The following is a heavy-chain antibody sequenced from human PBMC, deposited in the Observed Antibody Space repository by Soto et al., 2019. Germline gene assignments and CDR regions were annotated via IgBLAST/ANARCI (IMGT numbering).Heavy chain of an antibody. CDR2: ITHCGRTA. J-gene: IGHJ6*02. Sequence: GASLTLSCAASGFSFASYEMNCVSQDPGKGLEWLSYITHCGRTAYYADSVKGRFTVSRDHVNNSLYLQLDSLRVEDTALYYCARRRHIYFNSSGFYYYHGLDVWGQGTTVTVSS. CDR3: ARRRHIYFNSSGFYYYHGLDV. V-gene: IGHV3-48*03. CDR1: GFSFASYE. D-gene: IGHD3-22*01.